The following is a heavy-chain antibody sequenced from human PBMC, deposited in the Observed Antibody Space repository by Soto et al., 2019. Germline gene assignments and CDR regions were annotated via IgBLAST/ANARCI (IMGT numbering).Heavy chain of an antibody. Sequence: QITLKESGPTLVRPTQTLTLTCSFSGFSLKTIGVRVGWIRQPPGKALEWLALTYWDDDQRYSPSLKTRLTVTKDTSKNQVVLAMTNMYSVDTGTYYCARSTSENFWSGPFDYWGPGIVVTVSS. CDR1: GFSLKTIGVR. CDR2: TYWDDDQ. D-gene: IGHD3-3*01. J-gene: IGHJ4*02. CDR3: ARSTSENFWSGPFDY. V-gene: IGHV2-5*02.